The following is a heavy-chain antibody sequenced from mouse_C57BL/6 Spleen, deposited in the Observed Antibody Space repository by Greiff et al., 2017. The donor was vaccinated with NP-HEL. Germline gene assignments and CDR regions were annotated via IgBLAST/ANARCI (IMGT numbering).Heavy chain of an antibody. CDR2: IWSGGST. D-gene: IGHD4-1*01. CDR1: GFSLTSYG. CDR3: ARDWDRTAWFAY. Sequence: VMLVESGPGLVQPSQSLSITCTVSGFSLTSYGVHWVRQSPGKGLEWLGVIWSGGSTDYNAAFISRLSISKDNSKSQVFFKMNSLQADDTAIYYCARDWDRTAWFAYWGQGTLVTVSA. J-gene: IGHJ3*01. V-gene: IGHV2-2*01.